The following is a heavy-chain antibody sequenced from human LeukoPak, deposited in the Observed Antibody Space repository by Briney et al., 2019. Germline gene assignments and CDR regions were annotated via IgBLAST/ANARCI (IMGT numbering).Heavy chain of an antibody. CDR1: GGSIRSYY. V-gene: IGHV4-4*07. CDR2: MYTSGST. J-gene: IGHJ5*02. Sequence: PSETLSLTCTVSGGSIRSYYWSWIRQPAGKGLEWIGRMYTSGSTNYDPSLKSRVIMSVDTSKNQFSLKLSSVTAADTAVYYCARDGGAYCSSTSCPDWFDPWGQGTLVTVSS. D-gene: IGHD2-2*01. CDR3: ARDGGAYCSSTSCPDWFDP.